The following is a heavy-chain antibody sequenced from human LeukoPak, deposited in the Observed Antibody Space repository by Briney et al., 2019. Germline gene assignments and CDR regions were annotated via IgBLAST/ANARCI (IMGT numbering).Heavy chain of an antibody. J-gene: IGHJ5*02. D-gene: IGHD3-10*01. V-gene: IGHV3-23*01. Sequence: GGSLRLSCATSGFTFSSYAMYWVRQAPGKGLEWVSSISGSGGSTYYADSVKGRFTISRDNSKNTLYLQMNSLRAEDTAIYSCAKDPRGSHNWLDPWGQGTLVTVSP. CDR2: ISGSGGST. CDR3: AKDPRGSHNWLDP. CDR1: GFTFSSYA.